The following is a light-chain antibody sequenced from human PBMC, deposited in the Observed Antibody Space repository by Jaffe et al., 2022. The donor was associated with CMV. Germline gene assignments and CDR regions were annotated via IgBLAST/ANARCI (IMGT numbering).Light chain of an antibody. Sequence: DIQMTQSPSTLSASVGDRVTITCRASQSIRSWLAWYQQKPGKAPKLLLYAASTLEGGVPFRFSGSGSGTQFTLTISSLQPDDSATYYCQQYSTYPWTFGQGTKVEIK. J-gene: IGKJ1*01. CDR1: QSIRSW. CDR2: AAS. CDR3: QQYSTYPWT. V-gene: IGKV1-5*03.